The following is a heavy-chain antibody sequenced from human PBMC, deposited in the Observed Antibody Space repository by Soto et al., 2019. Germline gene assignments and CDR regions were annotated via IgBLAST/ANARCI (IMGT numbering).Heavy chain of an antibody. J-gene: IGHJ4*02. V-gene: IGHV3-11*01. D-gene: IGHD4-4*01. CDR2: ISSGGSVI. CDR3: AREPRDDYMISGGFDY. CDR1: GFTFSDYY. Sequence: GGSLRLSCVASGFTFSDYYMSWFRQAPGKGLEWVSYISSGGSVIYSADSMKGRFTISRDNAKNSLYLQVNSLRAEDTAVYYCAREPRDDYMISGGFDYWGQGTLVTVSS.